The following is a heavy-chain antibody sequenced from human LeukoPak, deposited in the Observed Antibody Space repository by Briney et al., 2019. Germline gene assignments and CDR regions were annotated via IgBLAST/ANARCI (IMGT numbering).Heavy chain of an antibody. J-gene: IGHJ4*02. CDR2: ISSDGGNK. Sequence: GGSLRLSCAASGFSVRSFGMHWVRQAPGKGLEWVAVISSDGGNKFYADSVKGRFTISRDNSKNTLHLQMNSLRLEDTAVYYCAKAPTGDFDFWGQGTLVTVSS. CDR1: GFSVRSFG. D-gene: IGHD7-27*01. V-gene: IGHV3-30*18. CDR3: AKAPTGDFDF.